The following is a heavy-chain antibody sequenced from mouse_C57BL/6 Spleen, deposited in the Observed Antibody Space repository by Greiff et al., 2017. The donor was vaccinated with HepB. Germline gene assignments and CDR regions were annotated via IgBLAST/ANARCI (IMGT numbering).Heavy chain of an antibody. J-gene: IGHJ3*01. Sequence: QVQLQQPGAELVKPGASVKLSCKASGYTFTSSWMHWVKQRPGRGLEWIGRIDPNSGGTKYNEKFKRKATLPVDKHSSTAYMQLSSLTSEDSAVDYCARDYGSSYWFAYWGQGTLVTVSA. V-gene: IGHV1-72*01. D-gene: IGHD1-1*01. CDR3: ARDYGSSYWFAY. CDR2: IDPNSGGT. CDR1: GYTFTSSW.